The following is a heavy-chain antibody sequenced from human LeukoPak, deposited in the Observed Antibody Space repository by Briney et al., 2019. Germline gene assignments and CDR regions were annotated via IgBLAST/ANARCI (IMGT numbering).Heavy chain of an antibody. V-gene: IGHV4-59*01. CDR2: IYYSGST. CDR3: ARVPDVLRYFDWSHSWFDP. CDR1: GGSISSYY. J-gene: IGHJ5*02. D-gene: IGHD3-9*01. Sequence: SETLSLTCTVSGGSISSYYWSWIRQPPGKGLEWIGYIYYSGSTNYNPSLKSRVTISVDTSKNQFSLKLSSVTAADTAVYYCARVPDVLRYFDWSHSWFDPWGQGTLVTVSS.